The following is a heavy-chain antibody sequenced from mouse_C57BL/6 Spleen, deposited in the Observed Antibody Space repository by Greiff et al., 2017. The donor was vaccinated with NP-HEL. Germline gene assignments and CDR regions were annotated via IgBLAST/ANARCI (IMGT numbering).Heavy chain of an antibody. CDR3: AWYSNYRSFTY. CDR1: GYAFSSSW. V-gene: IGHV1-82*01. CDR2: IYPGDGDT. Sequence: VQLQQSGPELVKPGASVKISCKASGYAFSSSWMHWVKQRPGQGLEWIGRIYPGDGDTNYNGKFKGKATLTADKSSSTAYMQLSSLTSEDSAVYVCAWYSNYRSFTYPGQGTLVTVSA. D-gene: IGHD2-5*01. J-gene: IGHJ3*01.